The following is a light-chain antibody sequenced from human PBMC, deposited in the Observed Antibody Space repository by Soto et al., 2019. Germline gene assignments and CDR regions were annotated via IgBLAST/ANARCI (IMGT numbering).Light chain of an antibody. V-gene: IGKV1-39*01. J-gene: IGKJ3*01. CDR3: QQTYSIPLT. CDR1: QTINNY. CDR2: AAY. Sequence: DIQMTQSPSSLSASVGDRVTITCRTSQTINNYLNWYQQKPGRAPKLLIYAAYNLQSGVPSRFSGSGSGTDFTLAISALQPDDFATYFRQQTYSIPLTFGPGTKVDNK.